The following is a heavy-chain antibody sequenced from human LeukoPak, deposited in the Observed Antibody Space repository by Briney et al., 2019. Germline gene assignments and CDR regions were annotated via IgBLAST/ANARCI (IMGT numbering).Heavy chain of an antibody. J-gene: IGHJ4*02. CDR1: GVSISSISYY. CDR3: VRRSRGGFDY. CDR2: IYYSGST. D-gene: IGHD3-10*01. Sequence: SETLSLTCTVSGVSISSISYYWGWIRQPPGKGLEWIGSIYYSGSTYYNPSLKSRVTVSVDTSKNQFSLKLRSVTAADTAVYYCVRRSRGGFDYWGQGTLVTVSS. V-gene: IGHV4-39*01.